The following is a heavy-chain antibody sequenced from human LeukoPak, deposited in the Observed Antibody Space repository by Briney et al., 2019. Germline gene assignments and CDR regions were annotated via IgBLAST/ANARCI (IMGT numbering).Heavy chain of an antibody. J-gene: IGHJ4*02. V-gene: IGHV4-30-2*01. CDR2: IYRSGST. CDR3: ARMPGITGAVDY. Sequence: PSETLSLTCAVSGDSFISDDYSWSWIRQPPGKGLEWLGYIYRSGSTYYNPSLKSRVTISIDRSNNQFSLKLSSVTAADTAVYYCARMPGITGAVDYWGQGTLVTVSS. D-gene: IGHD7-27*01. CDR1: GDSFISDDYS.